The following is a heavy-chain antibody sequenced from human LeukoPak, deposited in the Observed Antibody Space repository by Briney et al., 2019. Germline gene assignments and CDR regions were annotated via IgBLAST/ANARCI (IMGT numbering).Heavy chain of an antibody. D-gene: IGHD3-22*01. CDR1: GYTFTSYA. CDR2: INTNTGNP. V-gene: IGHV7-4-1*02. J-gene: IGHJ3*02. Sequence: ASVKVSCKASGYTFTSYAMNWVRQAPGQGLEWMGWINTNTGNPTYAQGFTGRFVFSLDTSVSTAYLQISSIKAEDTAVYYCAREGYDSSGYGNVAFDIWGQGTMVTVSS. CDR3: AREGYDSSGYGNVAFDI.